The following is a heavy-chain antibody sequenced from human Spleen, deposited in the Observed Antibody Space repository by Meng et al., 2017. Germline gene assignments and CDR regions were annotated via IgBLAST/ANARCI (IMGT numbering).Heavy chain of an antibody. J-gene: IGHJ4*02. Sequence: QGQLVRPGSEWKKPGASVKFSCKASGYTFTSYAMNWVRQAPGQGLEWMGWINTNTGNPTYAQGFTGRFVFSLDTSVSTAYLQISSLKAEDTAVYYCARDSPQQLEIDWGQGTLVTVSS. CDR2: INTNTGNP. CDR1: GYTFTSYA. V-gene: IGHV7-4-1*02. D-gene: IGHD6-6*01. CDR3: ARDSPQQLEID.